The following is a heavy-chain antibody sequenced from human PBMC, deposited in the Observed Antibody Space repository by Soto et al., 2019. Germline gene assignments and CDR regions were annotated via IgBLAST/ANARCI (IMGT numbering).Heavy chain of an antibody. CDR3: AREVESTDY. Sequence: QVQLVQSGAEVKKPGASVNISSKASGHTVTNYFMHWVRQAPGQGLEWMGIINPSGGGTTYAQKFQDRVTMTRDTSTSTVYMQLSSLRSEDTAVYYCAREVESTDYWGQGTLVTVSS. J-gene: IGHJ4*02. D-gene: IGHD4-4*01. CDR2: INPSGGGT. CDR1: GHTVTNYF. V-gene: IGHV1-46*03.